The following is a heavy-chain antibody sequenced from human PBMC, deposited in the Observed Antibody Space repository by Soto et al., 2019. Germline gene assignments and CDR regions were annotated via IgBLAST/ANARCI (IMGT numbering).Heavy chain of an antibody. Sequence: QVQLQQWGAGLLKPSETLSLTCAVYGGSFSGYYWSWIRQPQGKGLEWIREINHMGSTNYNPSLMSRVAIPVGTSKNQFSLNLGSVNAADTAVYDCARGFTYYDFWSGHRRYYYYGMDVWGQGTTVTVSS. CDR2: INHMGST. CDR3: ARGFTYYDFWSGHRRYYYYGMDV. D-gene: IGHD3-3*01. J-gene: IGHJ6*02. CDR1: GGSFSGYY. V-gene: IGHV4-34*01.